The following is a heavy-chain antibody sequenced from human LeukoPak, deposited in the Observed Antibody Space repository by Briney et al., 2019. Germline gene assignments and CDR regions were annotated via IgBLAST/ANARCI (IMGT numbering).Heavy chain of an antibody. CDR2: IYHSGST. J-gene: IGHJ6*02. CDR1: GGSISSGGYY. V-gene: IGHV4-30-2*01. D-gene: IGHD4-17*01. Sequence: SQTLSLTCTVSGGSISSGGYYWSWIRQPPGKGLEWIGYIYHSGSTNYNPSLKSRVTISVDKSKNQFSLKLSSVTAADTAVYYCARVCGDCYYYGMDVWGQGTTVTVSS. CDR3: ARVCGDCYYYGMDV.